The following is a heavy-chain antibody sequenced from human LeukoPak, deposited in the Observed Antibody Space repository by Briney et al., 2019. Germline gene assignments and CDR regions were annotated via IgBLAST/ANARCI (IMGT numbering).Heavy chain of an antibody. CDR1: GFTFSSYA. Sequence: GRSLRLSCAASGFTFSSYAMSWVRQAPGKGLEWVSAISGSGGSTYYADSVKGRFTISRDNSKNTLYLQMNSLRAEDTAVYYCALELGPIAARSPFDYWGQGTLVTVSS. CDR2: ISGSGGST. CDR3: ALELGPIAARSPFDY. J-gene: IGHJ4*02. D-gene: IGHD6-6*01. V-gene: IGHV3-23*01.